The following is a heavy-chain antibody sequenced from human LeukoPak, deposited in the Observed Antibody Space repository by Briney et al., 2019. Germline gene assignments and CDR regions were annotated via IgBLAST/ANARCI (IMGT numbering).Heavy chain of an antibody. V-gene: IGHV3-23*01. CDR3: AIDWDYRGSGSYSDY. Sequence: GGSLRLSWPVSGFTVSSYAMRWVRQAPGKGLEWVSSISGSGGSTYYADSVKGRFTISRDNSKNTLYLQMNSLRAEDTAVYYCAIDWDYRGSGSYSDYWGQGALVTVSS. CDR2: ISGSGGST. CDR1: GFTVSSYA. J-gene: IGHJ4*02. D-gene: IGHD3-10*01.